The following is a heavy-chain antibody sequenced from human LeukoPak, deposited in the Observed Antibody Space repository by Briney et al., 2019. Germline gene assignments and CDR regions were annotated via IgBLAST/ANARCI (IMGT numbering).Heavy chain of an antibody. CDR2: IKENGNEQ. Sequence: PGGSLRLSCEASGFLFTRYWMSWVRQAPGKGPEWVALIKENGNEQYYADSVKGRFTISRDNSKNTLYLQMSSLRAKDTAVYYCAKSPVLRYFDWQLDYWGQGTLVTVSS. CDR1: GFLFTRYW. J-gene: IGHJ4*02. D-gene: IGHD3-9*01. V-gene: IGHV3-7*01. CDR3: AKSPVLRYFDWQLDY.